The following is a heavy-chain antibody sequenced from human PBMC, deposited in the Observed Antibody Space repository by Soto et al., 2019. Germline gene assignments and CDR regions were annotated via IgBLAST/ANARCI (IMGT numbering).Heavy chain of an antibody. Sequence: QVQLVQSGAEVKKPGSSVKVSCKASGGTFSSYAISWVRQAPGQGLEWMGGIIPIFGTANYAQKFQGRVTIIADESTSTAYMELSSLRSEDTAVYYCARGGPGDIVVVPAAMGWFDPWGQGTLVTVSS. CDR2: IIPIFGTA. V-gene: IGHV1-69*01. CDR3: ARGGPGDIVVVPAAMGWFDP. D-gene: IGHD2-2*01. CDR1: GGTFSSYA. J-gene: IGHJ5*02.